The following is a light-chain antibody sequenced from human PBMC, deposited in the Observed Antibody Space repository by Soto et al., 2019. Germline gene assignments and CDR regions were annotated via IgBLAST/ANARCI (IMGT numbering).Light chain of an antibody. J-gene: IGKJ1*01. V-gene: IGKV3-15*01. CDR1: QSVSSN. CDR3: QQYNNWWT. Sequence: EIVMTQSPATLSVSPGERATLSCRASQSVSSNLAWYQQKPGQAPRLLISGASTRATGIPARFSGSGSGTEFTLTISSLQSEDFAVYYCQQYNNWWTFGQGTNVEI. CDR2: GAS.